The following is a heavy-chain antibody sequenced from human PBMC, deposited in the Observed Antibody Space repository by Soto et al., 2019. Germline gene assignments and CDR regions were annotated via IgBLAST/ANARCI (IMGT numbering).Heavy chain of an antibody. Sequence: SETLSLTCTVSGGSIRSYYWSWIRQPPGKGLEWIGYINYSGSTNYNPSLKSRVTISVDTSKNQFSLKLSSVTAADTAVYYCARVVTVYYYYYYMDVWGKGTTVTVSS. J-gene: IGHJ6*03. D-gene: IGHD5-18*01. CDR3: ARVVTVYYYYYYMDV. CDR2: INYSGST. CDR1: GGSIRSYY. V-gene: IGHV4-59*01.